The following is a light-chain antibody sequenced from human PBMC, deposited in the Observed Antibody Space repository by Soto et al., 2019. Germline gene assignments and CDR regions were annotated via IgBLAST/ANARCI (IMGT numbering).Light chain of an antibody. CDR3: QQYGSSPGIT. J-gene: IGKJ5*01. V-gene: IGKV3-20*01. Sequence: EIVLTQSPATLSLSPGERATLSCRASQSVSSSLAWYQQKPGQAPRLLIYDASNRATGIPARFSGSGSGTDFTLTISRLEPEDFAVYYCQQYGSSPGITFGQGTRLE. CDR1: QSVSSS. CDR2: DAS.